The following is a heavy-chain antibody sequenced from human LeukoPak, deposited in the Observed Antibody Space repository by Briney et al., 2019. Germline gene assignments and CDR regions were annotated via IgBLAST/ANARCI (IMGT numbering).Heavy chain of an antibody. J-gene: IGHJ1*01. V-gene: IGHV3-48*03. CDR1: GFTFSSYE. D-gene: IGHD1-26*01. Sequence: QPGGSLILSCAASGFTFSSYEMNWVRQAPGKGLEWVSYISSSAATIYYADSVKGRFSISRDNAKNSLYLQMNSLRAEDTAVYYCATRPDGGGATPPPLQHWGQGTLVTVSS. CDR2: ISSSAATI. CDR3: ATRPDGGGATPPPLQH.